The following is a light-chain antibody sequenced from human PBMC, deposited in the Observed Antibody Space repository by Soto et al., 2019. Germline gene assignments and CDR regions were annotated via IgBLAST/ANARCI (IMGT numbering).Light chain of an antibody. CDR1: NSASTN. CDR2: ATS. CDR3: QQYNKWPLT. J-gene: IGKJ4*01. V-gene: IGKV3-15*01. Sequence: EIVMTQSPATLSVSPGARATLSCRASNSASTNLAWYQQRPGQAPWLLVYATSTRATGIPARFTGSGSGTEFTLTISSLQSEDFAVYYCQQYNKWPLTFGGGTKVEIK.